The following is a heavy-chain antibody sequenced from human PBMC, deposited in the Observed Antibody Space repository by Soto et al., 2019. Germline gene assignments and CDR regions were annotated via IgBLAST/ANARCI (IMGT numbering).Heavy chain of an antibody. D-gene: IGHD3-22*01. J-gene: IGHJ6*02. CDR2: IYYSGST. Sequence: QVQLQESVPGLVKPSETLSLTCTVSGGSISSYYWSWIRQPPGKGLEWIGYIYYSGSTTYNPSLKSRVTISVDTSKNQFSLKLSSVTAADTAVYYCARGSMDSSGYRYYYYGMDVWGQGTTVTVSS. V-gene: IGHV4-59*01. CDR3: ARGSMDSSGYRYYYYGMDV. CDR1: GGSISSYY.